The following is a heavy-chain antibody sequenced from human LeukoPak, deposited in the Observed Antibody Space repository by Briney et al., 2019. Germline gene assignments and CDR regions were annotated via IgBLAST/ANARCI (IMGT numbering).Heavy chain of an antibody. CDR3: ARTGMYYYGSGSYYSWFDP. J-gene: IGHJ5*02. V-gene: IGHV1-69*13. CDR1: GGTFSSYA. Sequence: ASVKVSCKASGGTFSSYAISWVRQAPGQGLEWMGGVIPIFGTANYAQKFQGRVTITADESTSTAYMELSSLRSEDTAVYYCARTGMYYYGSGSYYSWFDPWGQGTLVTVSS. D-gene: IGHD3-10*01. CDR2: VIPIFGTA.